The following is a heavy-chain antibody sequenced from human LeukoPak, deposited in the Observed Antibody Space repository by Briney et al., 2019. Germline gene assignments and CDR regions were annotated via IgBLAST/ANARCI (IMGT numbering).Heavy chain of an antibody. CDR2: ITGSGGNT. J-gene: IGHJ4*02. Sequence: PGGCLRLSCAASGFTFSNYGMNWVRQAPGKGLEWVSGITGSGGNTYYADSVKGRFTISRDNAKNSLYLQMNSLRAEDTAVYYCARDKVVGATYFDYWGQGTLVTVSS. CDR3: ARDKVVGATYFDY. D-gene: IGHD2-15*01. V-gene: IGHV3-48*01. CDR1: GFTFSNYG.